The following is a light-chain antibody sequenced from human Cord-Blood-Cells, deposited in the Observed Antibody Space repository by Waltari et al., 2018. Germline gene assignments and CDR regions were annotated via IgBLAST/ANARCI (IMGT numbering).Light chain of an antibody. Sequence: DIVMTQTPLSLSVTPGQPASISCKSRQSLLHSDGKTYLYWYLQKPGQPPQLLVYELSNRCSGVPVWFSGSESETDCTLKFSRVEAEDVGVYYCMQSIQLPRTFGGGTKVEIK. CDR3: MQSIQLPRT. CDR2: ELS. J-gene: IGKJ4*01. CDR1: QSLLHSDGKTY. V-gene: IGKV2D-29*01.